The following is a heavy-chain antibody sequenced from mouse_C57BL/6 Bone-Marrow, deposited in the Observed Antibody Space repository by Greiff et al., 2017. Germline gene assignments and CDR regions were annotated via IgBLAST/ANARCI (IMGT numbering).Heavy chain of an antibody. Sequence: VQLQQSGAELVKPGASVKLSCKASGYTFTSYWMHWVKQRPGQGLEWIGMIHPNSGSTNYNEKFKSKATLTVDKSSSTAYMQLSSMTSEDSAAYYCDRKTQLAWFAYWGQGTLVTVSA. J-gene: IGHJ3*01. D-gene: IGHD4-1*02. CDR3: DRKTQLAWFAY. CDR2: IHPNSGST. V-gene: IGHV1-64*01. CDR1: GYTFTSYW.